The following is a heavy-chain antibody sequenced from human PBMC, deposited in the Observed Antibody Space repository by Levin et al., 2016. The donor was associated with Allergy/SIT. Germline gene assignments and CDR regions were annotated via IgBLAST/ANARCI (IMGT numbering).Heavy chain of an antibody. CDR2: ISGDGGRT. D-gene: IGHD3-22*01. V-gene: IGHV3-43*02. CDR1: GFTFDDYA. Sequence: GESLKISCAASGFTFDDYAIHWVRQAPGKGLQWVSLISGDGGRTYYADSVKGRFTISRDNSKNSLFLQINSLRTDDTALYYCAKGPKYTSGSFYDTNYGMDVWGQGTTVTVSS. J-gene: IGHJ6*02. CDR3: AKGPKYTSGSFYDTNYGMDV.